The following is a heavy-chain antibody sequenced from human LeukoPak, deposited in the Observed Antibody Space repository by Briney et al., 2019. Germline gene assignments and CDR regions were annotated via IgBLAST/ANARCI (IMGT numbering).Heavy chain of an antibody. Sequence: GGSLRLSCAASGFNFSSYAMHWVRQAPGKGLEWVAVISYDGSNKYYADSVKGRFSISRDNSKNTVYLQMNGLRVEDTAVYYCARLVTGTTVINSGWFDPWGRGTLVTVSS. D-gene: IGHD4-23*01. V-gene: IGHV3-30*14. CDR2: ISYDGSNK. J-gene: IGHJ5*02. CDR3: ARLVTGTTVINSGWFDP. CDR1: GFNFSSYA.